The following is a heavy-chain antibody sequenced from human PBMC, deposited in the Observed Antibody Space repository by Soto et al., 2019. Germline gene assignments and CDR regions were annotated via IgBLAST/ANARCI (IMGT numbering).Heavy chain of an antibody. Sequence: ASVKVSCKASGYTFTNNAIHWVRQAPGQRLEWLGWLNAGNSNREYSQKFQGRIIMTKDTSASTAYMELSSLISEDTAVYYCARGYDFGWGSYRSDAFDIWG. D-gene: IGHD3-16*02. CDR2: LNAGNSNR. CDR1: GYTFTNNA. CDR3: ARGYDFGWGSYRSDAFDI. J-gene: IGHJ3*02. V-gene: IGHV1-3*01.